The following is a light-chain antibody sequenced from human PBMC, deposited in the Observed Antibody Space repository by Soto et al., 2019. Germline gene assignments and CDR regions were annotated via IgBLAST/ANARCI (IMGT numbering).Light chain of an antibody. CDR1: QSVSSSY. Sequence: EIVLTQSPGTLSFSPGERATLTCRASQSVSSSYLAWFQQKPGQAPRLLIYGASSRATGIPDRFSGGGSGADFTLTISRLELDDFAVYYCQQYGNAPLTFALETKVYIK. CDR3: QQYGNAPLT. J-gene: IGKJ3*01. CDR2: GAS. V-gene: IGKV3-20*01.